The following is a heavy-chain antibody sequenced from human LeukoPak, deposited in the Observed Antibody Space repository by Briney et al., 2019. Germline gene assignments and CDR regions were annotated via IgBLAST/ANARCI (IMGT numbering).Heavy chain of an antibody. V-gene: IGHV4-39*07. Sequence: SETLSFTCTVSGGSISSSSYYWGWIRQPPGKGLEWIGNIYYSGSTYYNPSLKSRVTISVDTSKNQFSLKLSSVTAADTAVYYCARDEGSSTNDWGQGTLVTVSS. J-gene: IGHJ4*02. CDR1: GGSISSSSYY. CDR3: ARDEGSSTND. D-gene: IGHD6-13*01. CDR2: IYYSGST.